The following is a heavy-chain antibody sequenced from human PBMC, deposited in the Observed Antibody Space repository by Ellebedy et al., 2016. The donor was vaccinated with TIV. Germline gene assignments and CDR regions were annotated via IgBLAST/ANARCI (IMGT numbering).Heavy chain of an antibody. Sequence: GESLKISCAASGITFSRYWMHWVRQVPGKGLVWVSRIDNDGTRTDYADSVKGRFTISRDNAESTLYLQMNSLRAEDSALYYCASGMVVSMTGTSDYWGQGTLVTVSS. CDR2: IDNDGTRT. CDR1: GITFSRYW. J-gene: IGHJ4*02. V-gene: IGHV3-74*01. CDR3: ASGMVVSMTGTSDY. D-gene: IGHD2-8*02.